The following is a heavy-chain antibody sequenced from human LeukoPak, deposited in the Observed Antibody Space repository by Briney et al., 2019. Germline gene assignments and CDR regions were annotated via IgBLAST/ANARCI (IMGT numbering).Heavy chain of an antibody. D-gene: IGHD2-2*01. V-gene: IGHV4-4*07. CDR3: ARDVGYCSSTSCYRKTTNWFDP. Sequence: SETLSLTCTVSGGSISNYYWSWIRQPAGKGLEWIGRIYTSGSTNYNPSLKSRVTISVDTSKNQFSLKLSSVTAADTAVYYCARDVGYCSSTSCYRKTTNWFDPWGQGTLVTVSS. J-gene: IGHJ5*02. CDR2: IYTSGST. CDR1: GGSISNYY.